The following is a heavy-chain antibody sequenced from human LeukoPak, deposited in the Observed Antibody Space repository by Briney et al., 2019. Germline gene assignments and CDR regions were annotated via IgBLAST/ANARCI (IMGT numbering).Heavy chain of an antibody. V-gene: IGHV4-39*01. D-gene: IGHD3-10*01. CDR2: IYYSGSP. J-gene: IGHJ5*02. Sequence: SETLSLTCTVSGGSISSSSYYWGWIRQPPGKGLEWIGSIYYSGSPYYNPSLKSRVTISVDTSKNQFSLRLSSVTAADTAVYYCARGKSPHIPMVRGIITEAIFAPGGQGTLVTVSS. CDR1: GGSISSSSYY. CDR3: ARGKSPHIPMVRGIITEAIFAP.